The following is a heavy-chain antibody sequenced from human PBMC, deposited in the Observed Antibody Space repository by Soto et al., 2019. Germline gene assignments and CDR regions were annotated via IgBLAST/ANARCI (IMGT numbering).Heavy chain of an antibody. J-gene: IGHJ4*02. CDR2: IKDDGSET. Sequence: GSLRLSCAASGFTFRSSWMSWVRPPPGNGLEWVANIKDDGSETYYVDSVKGRFTISRDNAKNSLYLQMNSLRVEDTAVYYCVNSYAARGWYEGSDYWGRGTVVTVSS. CDR1: GFTFRSSW. V-gene: IGHV3-7*03. CDR3: VNSYAARGWYEGSDY. D-gene: IGHD6-19*01.